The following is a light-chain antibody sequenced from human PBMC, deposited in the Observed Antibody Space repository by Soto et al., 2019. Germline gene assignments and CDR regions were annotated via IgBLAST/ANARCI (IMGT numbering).Light chain of an antibody. CDR3: QQFGSSIPHT. CDR2: GAS. CDR1: QVIGNRY. Sequence: EIVMTQSPGTLSLSPGERATISCRASQVIGNRYSAWYHQKSGQAPRLLIYGASSRATGIPDRFSGSGSGTDFTLTISRLEPEDSGVYYCQQFGSSIPHTFGQGTKLEIK. J-gene: IGKJ2*01. V-gene: IGKV3-20*01.